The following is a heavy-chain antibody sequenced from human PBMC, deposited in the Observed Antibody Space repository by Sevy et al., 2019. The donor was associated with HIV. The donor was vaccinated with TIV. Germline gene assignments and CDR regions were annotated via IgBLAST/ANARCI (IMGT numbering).Heavy chain of an antibody. V-gene: IGHV4-59*01. CDR1: GGSISSYY. CDR3: ARVYYDYVWGDPWGYYYYYMDV. Sequence: SETLSLTCTVSGGSISSYYWSWIRQPPGKGLEWIGYIYYSGSTNYNPSLKSRVTISVDTSKNQFSLKLSSVTAADTAVYYCARVYYDYVWGDPWGYYYYYMDVWGKGTTVTVSS. J-gene: IGHJ6*03. D-gene: IGHD3-16*01. CDR2: IYYSGST.